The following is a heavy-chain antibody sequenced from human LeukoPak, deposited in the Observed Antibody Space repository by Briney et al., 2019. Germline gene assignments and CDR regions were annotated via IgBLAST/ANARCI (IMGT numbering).Heavy chain of an antibody. CDR3: ARGRAGRLSASNWFDP. J-gene: IGHJ5*02. CDR1: GDSLNSGNFY. D-gene: IGHD6-19*01. CDR2: VFTNGDT. Sequence: SQTLSLTCRVSGDSLNSGNFYWTWIRQPAGKGLEWIGRVFTNGDTSYNPSRKSRFTIFLASSHTHFSLTLSSVAATDTAVYYCARGRAGRLSASNWFDPWGHGTLVTVSS. V-gene: IGHV4-61*02.